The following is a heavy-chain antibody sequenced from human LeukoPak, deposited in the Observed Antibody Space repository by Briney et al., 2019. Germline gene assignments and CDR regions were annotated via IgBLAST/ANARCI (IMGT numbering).Heavy chain of an antibody. V-gene: IGHV3-53*01. Sequence: GGSLRLSCAASGFTFSSYWMTWVRQAPGKGLEWVSVIYSGGSTYYADSVKGRFTISRDNSKNTLYLQMNSLRAEDTAVYYCARGGSYPYYYYGMNVWGQGTTVTVSS. CDR2: IYSGGST. J-gene: IGHJ6*02. CDR1: GFTFSSYW. D-gene: IGHD1-26*01. CDR3: ARGGSYPYYYYGMNV.